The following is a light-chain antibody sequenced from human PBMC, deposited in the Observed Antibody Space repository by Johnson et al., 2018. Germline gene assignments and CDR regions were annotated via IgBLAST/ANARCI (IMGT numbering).Light chain of an antibody. CDR3: GTWDSSLSAGNV. Sequence: QSVLTQPPSVSAAPGQKVTISCSGSSSNIGNNYVSWYQQLPGTAPKLLIYENNKRPSGIPDRFSGSKSGTSATLGITGLQTGDEDDYYCGTWDSSLSAGNVFGTGPKVTVL. CDR1: SSNIGNNY. V-gene: IGLV1-51*02. J-gene: IGLJ1*01. CDR2: ENN.